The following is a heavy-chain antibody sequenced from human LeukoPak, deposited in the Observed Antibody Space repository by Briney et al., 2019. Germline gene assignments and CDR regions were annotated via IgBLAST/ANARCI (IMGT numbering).Heavy chain of an antibody. J-gene: IGHJ3*02. D-gene: IGHD6-19*01. CDR2: ISWNSGSI. CDR1: GFTFDDYA. CDR3: ARDLGYSSGWYGAFDI. V-gene: IGHV3-9*01. Sequence: PGGSLRLSCAASGFTFDDYAMHWVRQAPGKGLEWVSGISWNSGSIGYADSVKGRFTISRDNSKNTLYLQMNSLRAEDTAVYYCARDLGYSSGWYGAFDIWGQGTMVTVSS.